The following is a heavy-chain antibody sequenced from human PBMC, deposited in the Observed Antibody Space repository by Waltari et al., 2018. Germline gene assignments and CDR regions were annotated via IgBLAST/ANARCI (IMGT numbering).Heavy chain of an antibody. Sequence: QVQLQESGPGLVKPSQTLSLPCPVSGGSISSGRSYWRWIRQPAGKGLEGIGYIYTSGSTNYNPSLKSRVTISVDTSKNQFSLKLSSVTAADTAVYYCARAGYGSGSYYLDYWGQGTLVTVSS. CDR3: ARAGYGSGSYYLDY. CDR2: IYTSGST. J-gene: IGHJ4*02. D-gene: IGHD3-10*01. V-gene: IGHV4-61*09. CDR1: GGSISSGRSY.